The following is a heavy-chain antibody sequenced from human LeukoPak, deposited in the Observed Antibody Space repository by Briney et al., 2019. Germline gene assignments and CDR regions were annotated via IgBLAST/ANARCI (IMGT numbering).Heavy chain of an antibody. CDR3: ARIGYNHYFDY. V-gene: IGHV1-2*02. D-gene: IGHD5-24*01. Sequence: ASVKVSCKASGYTFTGFYIHWLRQAPGQGLEWMGWINPNSGDTNSAQKFQGRVTMTRDTSITTAYLELSRLRSDDTAVYYCARIGYNHYFDYWGQGTLVTVSS. CDR1: GYTFTGFY. CDR2: INPNSGDT. J-gene: IGHJ4*02.